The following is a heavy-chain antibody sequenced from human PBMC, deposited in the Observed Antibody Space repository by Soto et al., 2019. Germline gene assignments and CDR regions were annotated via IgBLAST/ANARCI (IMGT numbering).Heavy chain of an antibody. V-gene: IGHV4-39*01. D-gene: IGHD3-22*01. J-gene: IGHJ2*01. CDR3: ARHRPTSGYLLYWYFDL. CDR2: IYYSGST. CDR1: GGSISSSSYY. Sequence: QLQLQESGPGLVKPSETLSLTCTVSGGSISSSSYYWGWIRQPPGKGLEWFGSIYYSGSTYYNPSRMSRVTISVDTSTNQFSLKLSAVTAADTAVYYCARHRPTSGYLLYWYFDLWGRGTLVTVSS.